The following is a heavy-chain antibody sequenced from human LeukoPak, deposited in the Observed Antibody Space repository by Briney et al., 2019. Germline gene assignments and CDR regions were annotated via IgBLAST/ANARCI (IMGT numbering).Heavy chain of an antibody. J-gene: IGHJ3*02. Sequence: SETLSLTCTVSGGSISSHYWSWIRQPPGKGLEWIGYIYYSGSTNYNPSLKSRVTISVDTSKNQFSLKLSSVTAADTAVYYCARCPYYYDSSGQTFDAFDISGQGTMVTVSS. V-gene: IGHV4-59*11. CDR2: IYYSGST. CDR3: ARCPYYYDSSGQTFDAFDI. CDR1: GGSISSHY. D-gene: IGHD3-22*01.